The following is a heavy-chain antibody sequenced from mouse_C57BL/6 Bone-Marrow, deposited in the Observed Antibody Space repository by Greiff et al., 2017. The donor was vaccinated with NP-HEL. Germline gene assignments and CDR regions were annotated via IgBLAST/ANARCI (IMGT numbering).Heavy chain of an antibody. D-gene: IGHD1-1*02. CDR1: GYTFTDYE. V-gene: IGHV1-15*01. J-gene: IGHJ3*01. CDR2: IDPETGGT. Sequence: VKLMESGAELVRPGASVTLSCKASGYTFTDYEMHWVKQTPVHGLEWIGAIDPETGGTAYNQKFKGKAILTADKSSITAYMELRSLTSEDSAVYYCTRRGGSFAYWGQGTLVTVSA. CDR3: TRRGGSFAY.